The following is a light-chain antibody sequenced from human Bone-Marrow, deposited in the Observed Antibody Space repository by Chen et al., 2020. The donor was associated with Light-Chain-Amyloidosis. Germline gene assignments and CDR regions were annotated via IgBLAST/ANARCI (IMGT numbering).Light chain of an antibody. CDR1: SSDVGNYNL. CDR2: AGS. CDR3: CSYAGSSTWV. V-gene: IGLV2-23*01. J-gene: IGLJ3*02. Sequence: QSALPPPASVSGSPGQPTTISCTETSSDVGNYNLFSWYQQHPGKAPRLMIYAGSNRPSGVSNRFSGSKSGNTASLTISGLQAEDEADYYCCSYAGSSTWVFGGGTKLTVL.